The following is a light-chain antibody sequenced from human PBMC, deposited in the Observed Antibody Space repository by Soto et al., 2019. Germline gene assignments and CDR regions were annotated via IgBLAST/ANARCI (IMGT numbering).Light chain of an antibody. Sequence: EIVLTQSPATLSLSPGERATLSCRASQSVSSYLAWYQQKPGQAPRLLIYDASNRATGIPARFSGSGSGTDFTLTISSLEPEDFAVYYCQQRFTFGGGTNVEIK. CDR3: QQRFT. J-gene: IGKJ4*01. V-gene: IGKV3-11*01. CDR2: DAS. CDR1: QSVSSY.